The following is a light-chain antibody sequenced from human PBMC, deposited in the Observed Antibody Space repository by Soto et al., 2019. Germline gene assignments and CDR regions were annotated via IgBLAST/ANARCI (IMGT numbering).Light chain of an antibody. V-gene: IGKV3-20*01. Sequence: ESVLTQSPGTLSLTPGERATLSCRASQIISNNYLAGYQQKPGQAPRLLIYGASSRATGIPDRFSCSGSGTDFTLTISRLEHEDFAVYYCQQYGSSSGTFGQGTKVAIK. CDR3: QQYGSSSGT. J-gene: IGKJ1*01. CDR2: GAS. CDR1: QIISNNY.